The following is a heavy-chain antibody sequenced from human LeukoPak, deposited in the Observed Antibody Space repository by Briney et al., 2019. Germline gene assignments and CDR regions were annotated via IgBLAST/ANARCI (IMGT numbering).Heavy chain of an antibody. Sequence: PGGSLRLSCAASGFTFSSYGMHWVRQAPGKGLEWVAFIRYDGSNKYYADSVKGRFTISRDNSKNTLYLLMNSLRAEDTAVYYCARGATTHFDYWGQGTLVTVSS. CDR3: ARGATTHFDY. CDR1: GFTFSSYG. D-gene: IGHD1-26*01. V-gene: IGHV3-30*02. J-gene: IGHJ4*02. CDR2: IRYDGSNK.